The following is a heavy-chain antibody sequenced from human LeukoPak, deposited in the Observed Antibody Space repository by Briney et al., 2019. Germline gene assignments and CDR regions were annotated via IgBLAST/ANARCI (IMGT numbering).Heavy chain of an antibody. V-gene: IGHV4-39*07. J-gene: IGHJ5*02. CDR2: IYYSGST. D-gene: IGHD2-15*01. Sequence: SETLSLTCTVSGGSISNSSYYWGWIRQPPGKGLEWLGSIYYSGSTYYNPSLKSRVTISVDTSKNQFSLKLSSVTAADTAVYYCARVAATPFTGSSWFDPWGQGTLVTASS. CDR1: GGSISNSSYY. CDR3: ARVAATPFTGSSWFDP.